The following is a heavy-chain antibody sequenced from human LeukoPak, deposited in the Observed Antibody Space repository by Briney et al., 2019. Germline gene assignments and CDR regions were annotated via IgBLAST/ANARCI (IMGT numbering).Heavy chain of an antibody. J-gene: IGHJ3*02. CDR1: GDSVSSNSAA. Sequence: SQTLSLTCAISGDSVSSNSAAWSWIRQSPSRGLEWLGRTYYRSKWYNDYAVSVKSRIIINPDTSKNQFSLQLKSVTPDDTAVYYCARGSNSALDIWGQGTMVTVSS. D-gene: IGHD4-23*01. CDR2: TYYRSKWYN. V-gene: IGHV6-1*01. CDR3: ARGSNSALDI.